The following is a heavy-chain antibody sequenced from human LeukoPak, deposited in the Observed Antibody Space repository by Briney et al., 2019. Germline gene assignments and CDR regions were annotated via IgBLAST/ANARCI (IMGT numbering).Heavy chain of an antibody. V-gene: IGHV3-48*01. J-gene: IGHJ4*02. D-gene: IGHD5-18*01. CDR1: GFTFSSYS. CDR2: ISSSSSII. CDR3: ARARGYSYGYSDY. Sequence: GGSLRLSCAGSGFTFSSYSMNWVRQAPGKGLEWVSYISSSSSIIDYADSVKGRFTISRDNAKNSLYLQMNSLRAEDTAVYYCARARGYSYGYSDYWGQGTLVTASS.